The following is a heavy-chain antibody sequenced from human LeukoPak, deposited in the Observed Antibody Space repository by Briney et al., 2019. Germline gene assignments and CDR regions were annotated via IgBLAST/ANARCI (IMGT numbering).Heavy chain of an antibody. CDR2: IGGSGGST. V-gene: IGHV3-23*01. CDR3: AKDNYYGSGSPHAFAI. D-gene: IGHD3-10*01. J-gene: IGHJ3*02. Sequence: GGSLRLSCAASGFTFSTYPMHWVRQAPGKGLEWVSGIGGSGGSTYYADSVKGRFTISRDNSKNTLYLEMNSLRADDTAFYYCAKDNYYGSGSPHAFAIWGQGTMVTVSS. CDR1: GFTFSTYP.